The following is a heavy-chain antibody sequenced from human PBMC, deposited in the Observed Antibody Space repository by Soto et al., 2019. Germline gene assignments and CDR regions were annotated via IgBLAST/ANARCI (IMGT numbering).Heavy chain of an antibody. Sequence: PSETLSLTCAVYGGSFSDYYWTWIRQPPGKGLEWIGEINHSRKTNYNPSIKSRVIMSVDPSNNQHSMKLTSVTAADTALYYCAGNPYYYDFAFDIWGQGTMVT. J-gene: IGHJ3*02. CDR3: AGNPYYYDFAFDI. V-gene: IGHV4-34*01. CDR2: INHSRKT. D-gene: IGHD3-22*01. CDR1: GGSFSDYY.